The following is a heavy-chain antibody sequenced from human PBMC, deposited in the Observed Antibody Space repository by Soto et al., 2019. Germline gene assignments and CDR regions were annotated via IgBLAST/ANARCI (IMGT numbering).Heavy chain of an antibody. CDR1: VFTLSHFD. J-gene: IGHJ6*02. V-gene: IGHV3-30*04. Sequence: PGGSLRLSCGASVFTLSHFDLLVVRPAPGKWLGWVSFIACNGKDKXXADFVKGRXTISRENAKYTXHLQKXTLSPEHTGVYYCASGAYVMDVWGQGTTVTVS. D-gene: IGHD1-26*01. CDR3: ASGAYVMDV. CDR2: IACNGKDK.